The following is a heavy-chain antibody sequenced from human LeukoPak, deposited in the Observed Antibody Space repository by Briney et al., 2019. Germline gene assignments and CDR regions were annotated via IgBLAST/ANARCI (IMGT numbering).Heavy chain of an antibody. CDR2: INAANGNT. J-gene: IGHJ6*02. CDR3: ARDRQGVITMVRGLNKRGGYYDGMDV. D-gene: IGHD3-10*01. CDR1: GGTFSSYA. V-gene: IGHV1-3*01. Sequence: ASVKVSCKASGGTFSSYAISWVRQAPGQRLEWMGWINAANGNTKYSQKFQGRVTITRDISASTAYMELSSLRSEDTAVYYCARDRQGVITMVRGLNKRGGYYDGMDVWGQGTTVTVSS.